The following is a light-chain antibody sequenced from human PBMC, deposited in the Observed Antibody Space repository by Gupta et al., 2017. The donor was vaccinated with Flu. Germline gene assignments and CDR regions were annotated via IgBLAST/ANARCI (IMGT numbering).Light chain of an antibody. CDR2: SVS. Sequence: IPICCTGTSSYIGGYNYFFWYQQLPVEAPKLISLSVSTRPSGVATRFSGSKSGNTASLTISGLQAEDEADYYCRSYTSTNTIFVFGLGTKLTVL. J-gene: IGLJ2*01. CDR3: RSYTSTNTIFV. CDR1: SSYIGGYNY. V-gene: IGLV2-14*01.